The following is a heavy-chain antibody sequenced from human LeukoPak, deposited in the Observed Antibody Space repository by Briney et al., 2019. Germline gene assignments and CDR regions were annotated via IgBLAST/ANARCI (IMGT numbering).Heavy chain of an antibody. D-gene: IGHD3-10*01. CDR3: ARDPRGSGSYYGGRTSDY. CDR2: INSDGSST. V-gene: IGHV3-74*01. Sequence: GGSLRLSCAASGFTFSSYWMHWVRQAPGKGLVWVSRINSDGSSTNYADSVKDRFTISRDNAKNTLYLQMNSLRAEDTAVYYCARDPRGSGSYYGGRTSDYWGQGTLVTVSS. J-gene: IGHJ4*02. CDR1: GFTFSSYW.